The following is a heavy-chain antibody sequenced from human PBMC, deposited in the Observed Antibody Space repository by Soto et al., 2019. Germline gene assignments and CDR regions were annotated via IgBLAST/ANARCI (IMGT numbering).Heavy chain of an antibody. Sequence: QVQLVQSGAEVKKPGTSVKVSCKASGGTFSSYTISWVRQAPGQGLEWMGRIIPILGIANYAQKFQGRVTITADKSTSTAYMELSSLRSEDTAVYYCAGGAAAGPNDAFDIWGQGTMVTVSS. CDR1: GGTFSSYT. CDR2: IIPILGIA. J-gene: IGHJ3*02. V-gene: IGHV1-69*02. D-gene: IGHD6-13*01. CDR3: AGGAAAGPNDAFDI.